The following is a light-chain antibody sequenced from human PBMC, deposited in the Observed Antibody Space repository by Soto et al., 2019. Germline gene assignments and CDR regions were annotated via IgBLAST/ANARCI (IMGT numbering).Light chain of an antibody. V-gene: IGKV3-20*01. CDR2: GAS. CDR3: QQYGSSPPYT. Sequence: EIGFTQSPGTLSLSPGERATLSCRASQSVSSSYLAWYQQKPGQAPSLLIYGASSRATGIPDRFSGSGSGTDFTLTISRLEPEDFAVYYCQQYGSSPPYTFGQGTKLEIK. CDR1: QSVSSSY. J-gene: IGKJ2*01.